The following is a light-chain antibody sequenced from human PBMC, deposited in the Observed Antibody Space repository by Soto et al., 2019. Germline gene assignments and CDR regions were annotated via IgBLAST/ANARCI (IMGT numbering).Light chain of an antibody. CDR1: QSISTW. CDR2: DAS. J-gene: IGKJ2*01. Sequence: DIQMTQSPSTLSASVGDRVTITCRASQSISTWLVWYQQKPGKAPKVLIYDASSLQSGVPSRFSGHGSGTDFTLTISRLQPDDSAIYYCQQYKPSTTFGQGTKLEIK. CDR3: QQYKPSTT. V-gene: IGKV1-5*01.